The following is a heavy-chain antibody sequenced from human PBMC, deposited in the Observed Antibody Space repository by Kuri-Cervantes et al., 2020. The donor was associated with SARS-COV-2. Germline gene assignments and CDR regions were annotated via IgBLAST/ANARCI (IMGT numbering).Heavy chain of an antibody. CDR1: GFTFSSYG. Sequence: GESLKISCAASGFTFSSYGMHWVRQAPGKGLEWVAVIWYDGSNKYYADSVKGRFTIPRDNSKNTLYLQMNSLRAEDTAVYYCVRSHMSSGTYNYWGQGTLVTVSS. J-gene: IGHJ4*02. CDR2: IWYDGSNK. CDR3: VRSHMSSGTYNY. V-gene: IGHV3-33*01. D-gene: IGHD1-14*01.